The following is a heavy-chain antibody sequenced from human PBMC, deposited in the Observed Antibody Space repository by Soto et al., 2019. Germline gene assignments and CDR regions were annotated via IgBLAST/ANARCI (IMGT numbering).Heavy chain of an antibody. V-gene: IGHV4-59*01. J-gene: IGHJ4*02. CDR3: ARIGGYHGTLDY. CDR2: TYHRGST. D-gene: IGHD3-16*02. CDR1: GVSISSYF. Sequence: SETLSLTCSVSGVSISSYFWSWIRQPPGRGLEWIGYTYHRGSTNYSPSLKSRVAISLDTSENQFSLKVNSVTAADTAVYYCARIGGYHGTLDYWGQGTPVTVSS.